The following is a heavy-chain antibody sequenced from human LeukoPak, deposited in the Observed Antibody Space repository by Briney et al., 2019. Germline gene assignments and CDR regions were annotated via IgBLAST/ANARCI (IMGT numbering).Heavy chain of an antibody. J-gene: IGHJ5*02. CDR2: TYYRSKWYN. Sequence: SQTLSLTCAISGDSVSSNSAAWNWIRQSPSRDLEWLGRTYYRSKWYNDYAVSVKSRITINPDTSKNQFSLQLNSVTPEDTAVYYCAREELSGYCSGGSCYGFDPWGQGTLVTVSS. CDR3: AREELSGYCSGGSCYGFDP. D-gene: IGHD2-15*01. V-gene: IGHV6-1*01. CDR1: GDSVSSNSAA.